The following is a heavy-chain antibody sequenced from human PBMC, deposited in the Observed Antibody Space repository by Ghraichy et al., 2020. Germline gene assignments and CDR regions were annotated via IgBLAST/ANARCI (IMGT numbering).Heavy chain of an antibody. CDR3: ARSPYYDFWSGSVGPYYYYGMDV. V-gene: IGHV4-59*01. Sequence: SETLSLTCTVSGGSISSYYWSWIRQPPGKGLEWIGYIYYSGSTNYNPSLKSRVTISVDTSKNQFSLKLSSVTAADTAVYYCARSPYYDFWSGSVGPYYYYGMDVWGPGTTVPVSS. CDR2: IYYSGST. CDR1: GGSISSYY. J-gene: IGHJ6*02. D-gene: IGHD3-3*01.